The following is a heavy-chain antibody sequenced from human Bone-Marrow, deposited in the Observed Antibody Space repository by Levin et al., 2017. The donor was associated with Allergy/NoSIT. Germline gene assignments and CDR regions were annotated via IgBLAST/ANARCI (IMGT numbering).Heavy chain of an antibody. D-gene: IGHD3-22*01. CDR1: GFTFSSYA. J-gene: IGHJ4*02. V-gene: IGHV3-23*01. CDR2: ISGSGGST. CDR3: ATLGDYYYDSSGYGLDY. Sequence: GGSLRLSCAASGFTFSSYAMSWVRQAPGKGLEWVSAISGSGGSTYYADSVKGRFTISRDNSKNTLYLQMNSLRAEDTAVYYCATLGDYYYDSSGYGLDYWGQGTLVTVSS.